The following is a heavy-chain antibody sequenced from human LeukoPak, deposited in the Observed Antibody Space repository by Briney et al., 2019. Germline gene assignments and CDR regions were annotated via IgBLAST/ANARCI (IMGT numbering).Heavy chain of an antibody. CDR1: GFTITTYS. V-gene: IGHV3-48*01. Sequence: GGSLRLSCAASGFTITTYSMNWVRQAPGKGLEWVSYSSSRSSTIYYADSVKGRFTISRDNAKNSLYLEMNSLRAEDTALYYCSAPGDLGPGYFDYWGQGTLVTVSS. CDR2: SSSRSSTI. CDR3: SAPGDLGPGYFDY. J-gene: IGHJ4*02. D-gene: IGHD7-27*01.